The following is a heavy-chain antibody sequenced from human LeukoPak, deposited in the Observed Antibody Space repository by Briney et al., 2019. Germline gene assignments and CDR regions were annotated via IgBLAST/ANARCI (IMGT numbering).Heavy chain of an antibody. V-gene: IGHV3-30*02. CDR3: TKGDDYGANTRLPKYNWFDP. D-gene: IGHD4-23*01. Sequence: PGGSLRLSCAASGFTFSFCAMHWVRQAPGKGLEWVAFIRYDGNNKNYADSVKGRFTISRDNSRDTLYLQMNSLRADDTAVYYCTKGDDYGANTRLPKYNWFDPWGQGTLVTVSS. CDR2: IRYDGNNK. CDR1: GFTFSFCA. J-gene: IGHJ5*02.